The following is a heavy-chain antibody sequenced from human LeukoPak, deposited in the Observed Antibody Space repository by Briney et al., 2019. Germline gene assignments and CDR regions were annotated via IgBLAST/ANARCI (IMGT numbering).Heavy chain of an antibody. CDR2: IYYSGST. V-gene: IGHV4-30-4*01. CDR3: ARVVRGSWYFDY. D-gene: IGHD3-10*01. CDR1: GFTFSSYA. J-gene: IGHJ4*02. Sequence: LRLSCAASGFTFSSYAMSWVRQPPGKGLEWIGYIYYSGSTYYNPSLKSRVTISVDTSKNQFSLKLSSVTAADTAVYYCARVVRGSWYFDYWGQGTLVTVSS.